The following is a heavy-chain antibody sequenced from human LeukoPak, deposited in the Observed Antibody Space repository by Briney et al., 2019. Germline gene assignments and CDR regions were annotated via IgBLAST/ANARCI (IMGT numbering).Heavy chain of an antibody. V-gene: IGHV3-21*01. CDR3: ASSAIAVARRGADAFDI. Sequence: PGGSLRLSCAASGFTFSSYSMNWVRQAPGKGLEWVSSISRSSSYIYYADSVKGRFTISRDNAKNSLYLQMNSLRAEDTAVYYCASSAIAVARRGADAFDIWGQGTMVTVSS. CDR1: GFTFSSYS. CDR2: ISRSSSYI. J-gene: IGHJ3*02. D-gene: IGHD6-19*01.